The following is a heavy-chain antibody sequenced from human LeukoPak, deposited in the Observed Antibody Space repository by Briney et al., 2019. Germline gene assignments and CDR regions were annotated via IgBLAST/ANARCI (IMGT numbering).Heavy chain of an antibody. CDR1: GYTFTGYY. V-gene: IGHV1-2*02. CDR3: AREFGIAVAGTGNY. Sequence: ASVKVSCKASGYTFTGYYMHWVRQAPGQGLEWMGWINPNSGGTNYAQKFQGRATMTRDTSISTAYMELSRLRSDDTAVYYCAREFGIAVAGTGNYWGQGTLVTVSS. CDR2: INPNSGGT. J-gene: IGHJ4*02. D-gene: IGHD6-19*01.